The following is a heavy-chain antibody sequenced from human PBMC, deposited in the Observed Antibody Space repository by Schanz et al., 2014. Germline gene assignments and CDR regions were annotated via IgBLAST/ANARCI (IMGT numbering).Heavy chain of an antibody. J-gene: IGHJ3*01. V-gene: IGHV3-30*02. CDR2: IRYDGRNK. Sequence: VQLLESGGGLVQPGGSLRLSCAASGFTFSSYGMHWVRQAPGKGLEWVAVIRYDGRNKNFVESVKGRFTISRDNSKNTLYLQINNLRAEDTAIYFCAKDAAYYDSVIFPDHWGQGTMXTVSS. CDR3: AKDAAYYDSVIFPDH. D-gene: IGHD3-22*01. CDR1: GFTFSSYG.